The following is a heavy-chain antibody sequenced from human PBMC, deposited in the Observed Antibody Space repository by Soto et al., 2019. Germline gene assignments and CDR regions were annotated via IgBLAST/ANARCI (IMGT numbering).Heavy chain of an antibody. CDR1: GFTFSSYA. CDR3: ARDVDIVVVVAAHY. Sequence: VGSLRLSCAASGFTFSSYAMHWVRQAPGKGLEWVAVISYDGSNKYYADSVKGRFTISRDNSKNTLYLQMSSLRAEDTAVYYCARDVDIVVVVAAHYWGQRTLVTVSS. D-gene: IGHD2-15*01. CDR2: ISYDGSNK. V-gene: IGHV3-30-3*01. J-gene: IGHJ4*02.